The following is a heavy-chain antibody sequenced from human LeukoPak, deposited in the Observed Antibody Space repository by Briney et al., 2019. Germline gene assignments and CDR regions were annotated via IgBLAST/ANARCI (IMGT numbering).Heavy chain of an antibody. CDR3: ARDFAAAVG. Sequence: GRSLRLSCAASGFTFDDYAMHWVRQAPGKGLEWVSGISWNSGSIGYADSVKGRFTISRDNAKNSVYLQMNSLRVEDTAVYYCARDFAAAVGWGQGTLVTVSS. D-gene: IGHD6-13*01. CDR1: GFTFDDYA. CDR2: ISWNSGSI. J-gene: IGHJ4*02. V-gene: IGHV3-9*01.